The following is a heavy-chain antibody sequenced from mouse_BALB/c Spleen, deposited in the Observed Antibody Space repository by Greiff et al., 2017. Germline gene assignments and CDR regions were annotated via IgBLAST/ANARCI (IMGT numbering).Heavy chain of an antibody. CDR1: GDSITSGY. Sequence: EVQLVESGPSLVKPSQTLSLTCSVTGDSITSGYWNWIRKFPGNKLEYMGYISYSGSTYYNPSLKSRISITRDTSKNQYYLQLNSVTTEDTATYYCARGDYGSSSWYFDVWGAGTTVTVSS. CDR2: ISYSGST. J-gene: IGHJ1*01. CDR3: ARGDYGSSSWYFDV. D-gene: IGHD1-1*01. V-gene: IGHV3-8*02.